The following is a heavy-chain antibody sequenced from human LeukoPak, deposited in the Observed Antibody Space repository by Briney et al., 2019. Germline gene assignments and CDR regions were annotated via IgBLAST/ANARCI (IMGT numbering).Heavy chain of an antibody. V-gene: IGHV4-38-2*01. Sequence: SETLSLTCAVAGYSISSGYYWGWIRQPPGKGLEWIGSIYHSGSPYYNPSLKSRVTISVGTSKNQFSLRLSSVTAADTAVYYCARVTGYMTEDYFDYWGQGTLITVSS. D-gene: IGHD6-13*01. CDR3: ARVTGYMTEDYFDY. J-gene: IGHJ4*02. CDR2: IYHSGSP. CDR1: GYSISSGYY.